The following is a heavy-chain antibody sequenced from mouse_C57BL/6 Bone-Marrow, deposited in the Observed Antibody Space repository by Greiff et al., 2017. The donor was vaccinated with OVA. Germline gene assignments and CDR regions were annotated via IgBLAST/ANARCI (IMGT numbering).Heavy chain of an antibody. D-gene: IGHD2-3*01. CDR1: GFTFSSYG. Sequence: EVKLVESGGDLVKPGGSLKLSCAASGFTFSSYGMSWVRQTPDKRLEWVATISSGGSYTYYPDSVKGRFTISRDNAKNTLYLQMSSLKSEDTAMYYCARTVWLLRGDWYFDVWGTGTTVTVSS. CDR3: ARTVWLLRGDWYFDV. CDR2: ISSGGSYT. V-gene: IGHV5-6*01. J-gene: IGHJ1*03.